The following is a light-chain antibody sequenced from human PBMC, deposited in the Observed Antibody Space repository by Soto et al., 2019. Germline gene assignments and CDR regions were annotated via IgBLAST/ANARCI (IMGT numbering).Light chain of an antibody. J-gene: IGKJ4*01. Sequence: DIQMTQSPSSLSASVGDRVTVTCRASQSISSYLNWYQQKPGKAPKLLIYAASSLQSGVPSRFSGSGSGTDVTLTISSLQPEDFAPYYCQQSYSTLLTFGGGTKVEIK. V-gene: IGKV1-39*01. CDR3: QQSYSTLLT. CDR1: QSISSY. CDR2: AAS.